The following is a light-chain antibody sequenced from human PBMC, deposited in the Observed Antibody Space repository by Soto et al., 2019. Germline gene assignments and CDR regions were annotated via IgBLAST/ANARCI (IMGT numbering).Light chain of an antibody. V-gene: IGLV2-14*01. CDR1: RSDVGGYNY. CDR2: EVN. CDR3: NSYTSSSTRV. Sequence: QSALTQPASVSGSPGRSITISCTGTRSDVGGYNYVSWYQQHPCKGPKLLIYEVNNRPSGVSNRFSGSKSGNTASLTISGLQAEDEADYYCNSYTSSSTRVFGGGTKLTVL. J-gene: IGLJ2*01.